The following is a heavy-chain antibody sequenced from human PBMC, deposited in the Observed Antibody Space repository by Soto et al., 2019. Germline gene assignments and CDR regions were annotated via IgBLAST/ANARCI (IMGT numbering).Heavy chain of an antibody. Sequence: PSETLSPTCTVSGGSIKVGGYYWGWIRQPPGKGLEWVATIYYSGTTYYNPSLKSRLTISLDTSRNQFSLDLTSVTAADTAVYYCARLAYSHYSTWGQGTLVTVSS. CDR3: ARLAYSHYST. D-gene: IGHD5-12*01. CDR1: GGSIKVGGYY. CDR2: IYYSGTT. J-gene: IGHJ4*02. V-gene: IGHV4-39*01.